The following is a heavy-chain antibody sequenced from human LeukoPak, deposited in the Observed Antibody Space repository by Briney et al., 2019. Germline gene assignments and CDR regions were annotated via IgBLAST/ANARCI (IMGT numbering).Heavy chain of an antibody. V-gene: IGHV4-30-4*01. CDR1: GGSISSGDYY. CDR2: IYYSGST. D-gene: IGHD3-16*01. J-gene: IGHJ4*02. Sequence: SETLSLTCTVSGGSISSGDYYWSWIRQPPGKGLEWIGYIYYSGSTYYNPSLKSRVTISVNTSKNQFSLKLSSVTAADTAVYYCARALIAPFFDYWGQGTLVTVSS. CDR3: ARALIAPFFDY.